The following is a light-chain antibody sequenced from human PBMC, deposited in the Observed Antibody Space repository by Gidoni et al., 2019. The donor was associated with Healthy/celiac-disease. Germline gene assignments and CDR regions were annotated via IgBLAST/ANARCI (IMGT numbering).Light chain of an antibody. Sequence: DIQMTQSPSSLSASVGDRVTITCRASQGISNYLAWYQQKPGKVPKLLIYAASTLETGVPSRFSGSGSGTDFTLTISSLQPEDVATYYCQKYNSDPWTFXXXTKVEIK. J-gene: IGKJ1*01. CDR1: QGISNY. CDR3: QKYNSDPWT. CDR2: AAS. V-gene: IGKV1-27*01.